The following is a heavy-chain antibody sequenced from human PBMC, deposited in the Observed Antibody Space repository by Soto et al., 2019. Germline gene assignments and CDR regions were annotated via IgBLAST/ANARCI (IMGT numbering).Heavy chain of an antibody. J-gene: IGHJ4*02. D-gene: IGHD3-16*01. V-gene: IGHV1-8*01. CDR1: GYTFTSYD. CDR3: ARGPFGRGSYTDY. CDR2: MNPSSGAT. Sequence: QVQLVQSGAEVEKPGASVKVSCKASGYTFTSYDINWVRQATGQGREWMGWMNPSSGATGYVQKCQGRVTMTRDTSISTAYMELSSLISEDTAVYYCARGPFGRGSYTDYWGQGTPVTVSS.